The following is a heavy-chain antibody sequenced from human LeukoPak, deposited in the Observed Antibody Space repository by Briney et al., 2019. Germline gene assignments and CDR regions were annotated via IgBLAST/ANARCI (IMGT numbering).Heavy chain of an antibody. Sequence: PSETLSLTCTVSGGSISSYYWSWIRQPPGKGLEWLGYIYYTGNSNYNPSLESRVTMSLDTSTNQFSLRLSSVTAADTAVYYCTRRYTNSWFFDYWGQGALVTVSS. CDR2: IYYTGNS. V-gene: IGHV4-59*08. CDR1: GGSISSYY. J-gene: IGHJ4*02. D-gene: IGHD2-2*02. CDR3: TRRYTNSWFFDY.